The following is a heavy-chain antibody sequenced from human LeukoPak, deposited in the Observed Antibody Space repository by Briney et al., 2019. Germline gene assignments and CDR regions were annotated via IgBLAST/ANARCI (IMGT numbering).Heavy chain of an antibody. J-gene: IGHJ4*02. CDR1: GFIFTNVW. Sequence: GGSLRLSCAASGFIFTNVWMSWVRQPPGKGLEWIGRIKSNADGGTTDFAAPVKGRFSISRDDSKNTVYLQMNSLRIEDTAVYFCVTDPGGYYLGWGQGTLVTVSS. D-gene: IGHD1-26*01. CDR3: VTDPGGYYLG. CDR2: IKSNADGGTT. V-gene: IGHV3-15*01.